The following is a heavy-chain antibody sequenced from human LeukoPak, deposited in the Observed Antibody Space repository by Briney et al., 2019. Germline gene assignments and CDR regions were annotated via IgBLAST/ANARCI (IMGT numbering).Heavy chain of an antibody. V-gene: IGHV4-34*01. Sequence: PSETLSLTCGVSGGSFSGSYWGWIRQPPGKGLEWIGEINLSGSTNYNSSLTSRVTISLDTSKNQFSLNLRSVTTADTAVYYGARVSISLFGVVTAHFDSWGQGTLVAVSS. D-gene: IGHD3-3*01. CDR2: INLSGST. CDR3: ARVSISLFGVVTAHFDS. CDR1: GGSFSGSY. J-gene: IGHJ4*02.